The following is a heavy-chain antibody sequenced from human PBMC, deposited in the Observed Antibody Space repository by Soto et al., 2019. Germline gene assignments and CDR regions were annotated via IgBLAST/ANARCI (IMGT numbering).Heavy chain of an antibody. CDR2: IYYSGST. V-gene: IGHV4-59*11. CDR1: GDSIKTHY. J-gene: IGHJ4*02. D-gene: IGHD2-2*03. Sequence: LSLTCNVTGDSIKTHYWSWIRQAPGKGLEWIGYIYYSGSTLYNPSLKRRVTISADTAKNQFSLRLTSLTAADTAVYYCASGWMAAFDNWGQGTLVTVSS. CDR3: ASGWMAAFDN.